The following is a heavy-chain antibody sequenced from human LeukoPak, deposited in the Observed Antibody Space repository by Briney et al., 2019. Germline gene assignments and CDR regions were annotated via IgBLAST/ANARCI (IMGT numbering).Heavy chain of an antibody. CDR1: GYTFTGYY. Sequence: ASVKVSCKASGYTFTGYYMHWARQAPGQGLEWMGWINPNSGGTNYAQKFQGRVTMTRDTSISTAYMELSRLRSDDTAVYYCARMGRWLQFLSYAFDFWGQGTMVTVSS. CDR2: INPNSGGT. V-gene: IGHV1-2*02. J-gene: IGHJ3*01. D-gene: IGHD5-24*01. CDR3: ARMGRWLQFLSYAFDF.